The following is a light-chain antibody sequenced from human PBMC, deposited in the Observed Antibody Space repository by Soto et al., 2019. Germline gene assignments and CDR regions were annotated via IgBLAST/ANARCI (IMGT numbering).Light chain of an antibody. V-gene: IGLV2-14*01. J-gene: IGLJ1*01. CDR3: SSYTSTHTRV. CDR1: SSDVGGYDF. Sequence: QSVLTQPASVSGSPGQSITISCTGTSSDVGGYDFVSWYQHHPGKAPKLMIYDVNNRPSGLSNRFSGSKSGNTASLTISGLQTEDKADYYCSSYTSTHTRVFGTGTKVTVL. CDR2: DVN.